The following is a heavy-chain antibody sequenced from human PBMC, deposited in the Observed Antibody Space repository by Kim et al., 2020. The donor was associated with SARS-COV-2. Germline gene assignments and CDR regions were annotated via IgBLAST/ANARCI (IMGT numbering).Heavy chain of an antibody. CDR2: ISSNGGST. V-gene: IGHV3-64*01. J-gene: IGHJ6*02. CDR3: ARGARAVTTMYGMDV. Sequence: GGSLRLSCAASGFTFSSYAMHWVRQAPGKGLEYVSAISSNGGSTYYANSVKGRFTISRDNSKNTLYLQMGSLRAEDMAVYYCARGARAVTTMYGMDVWGQGTTVTVSS. CDR1: GFTFSSYA. D-gene: IGHD4-17*01.